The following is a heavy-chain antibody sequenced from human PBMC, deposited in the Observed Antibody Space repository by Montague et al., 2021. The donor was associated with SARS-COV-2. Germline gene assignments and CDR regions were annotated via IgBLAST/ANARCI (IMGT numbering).Heavy chain of an antibody. CDR3: ASASCGGDCYVFDI. J-gene: IGHJ3*02. CDR2: IYNSGAT. Sequence: TLSLTCTVSGGSISNGDYFWNWIRQLPGKGLEWIGYIYNSGATYYNPSLKSRVAISVDTSKNHFSLNLSSLTAADTAIYYCASASCGGDCYVFDIWGRGTMVTVSS. D-gene: IGHD2-21*02. CDR1: GGSISNGDYF. V-gene: IGHV4-31*03.